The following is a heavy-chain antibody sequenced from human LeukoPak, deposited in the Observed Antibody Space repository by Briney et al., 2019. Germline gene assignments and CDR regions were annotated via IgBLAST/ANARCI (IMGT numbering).Heavy chain of an antibody. J-gene: IGHJ4*02. V-gene: IGHV1-2*02. CDR1: GYTFTGYY. CDR2: INPNSGGT. Sequence: ASVKVSCKASGYTFTGYYMHWVRQAPGQGLEWMGWINPNSGGTNYAQKLQGRVTMTTDTSTSTAYMELRSLRSDDTAVYYCARVDRQLVPTDYWGQGTLVTVSS. CDR3: ARVDRQLVPTDY. D-gene: IGHD6-6*01.